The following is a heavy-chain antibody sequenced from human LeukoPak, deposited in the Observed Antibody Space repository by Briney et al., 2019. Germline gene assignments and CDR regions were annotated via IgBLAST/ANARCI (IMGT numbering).Heavy chain of an antibody. CDR3: ARSESDCSGGSCGDYYFDY. CDR1: GYTFTSYA. Sequence: EASVKVSCKASGYTFTSYAMNWVRQAPGQGLEWMGWINTNTGNPTYAQGFTGRFVFSLDTSVSTAYLQIRSLKAEDTAVYYCARSESDCSGGSCGDYYFDYWGQGTLVTVSS. J-gene: IGHJ4*02. D-gene: IGHD2-15*01. V-gene: IGHV7-4-1*02. CDR2: INTNTGNP.